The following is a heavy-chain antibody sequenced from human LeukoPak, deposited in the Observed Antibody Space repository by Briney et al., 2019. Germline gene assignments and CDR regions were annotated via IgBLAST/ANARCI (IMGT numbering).Heavy chain of an antibody. D-gene: IGHD3-9*01. V-gene: IGHV1-18*01. CDR2: ISAYNGNT. Sequence: EASVKVSCKASGYTFTSYGISWVRQAPGQGLEWMGWISAYNGNTNYAQKLQGRVTMTTDTSTSTAYMELRSLRSDDTAVYYCARDIKRYFDWLLYSHDDAFDIWGQGTMVTVSS. CDR3: ARDIKRYFDWLLYSHDDAFDI. J-gene: IGHJ3*02. CDR1: GYTFTSYG.